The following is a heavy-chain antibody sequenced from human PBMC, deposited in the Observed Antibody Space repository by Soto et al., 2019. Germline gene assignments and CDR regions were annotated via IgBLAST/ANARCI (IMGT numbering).Heavy chain of an antibody. CDR1: GCIFSSYA. J-gene: IGHJ4*02. Sequence: SVKVSCKASGCIFSSYAISWVRQAPGQGLEWMGGIIPVFGTANYAQKFQGRVTTTADKYTSTSYMELSSLRSEDTAVYYCAREVGCIAAACSFDYWGPGTLVTVSS. CDR3: AREVGCIAAACSFDY. CDR2: IIPVFGTA. D-gene: IGHD6-13*01. V-gene: IGHV1-69*06.